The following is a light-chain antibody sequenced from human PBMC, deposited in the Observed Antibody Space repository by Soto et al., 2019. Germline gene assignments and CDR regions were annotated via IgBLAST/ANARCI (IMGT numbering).Light chain of an antibody. CDR2: DAS. J-gene: IGKJ5*01. Sequence: EIVLTQSPGTLSLSAGEGATLSCRAGQSFSSGYLAWYQQKPGQAPKLLIFDASTRATGVPARFSGSGSGTEFTLTVSSLQSEDIAVYFCQQYNNWPPNFGQGTRLEI. CDR1: QSFSSGY. CDR3: QQYNNWPPN. V-gene: IGKV3-15*01.